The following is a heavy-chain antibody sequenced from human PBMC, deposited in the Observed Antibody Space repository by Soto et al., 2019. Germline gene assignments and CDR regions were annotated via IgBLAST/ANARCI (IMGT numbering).Heavy chain of an antibody. CDR2: IFYSGSF. D-gene: IGHD3-3*01. CDR1: EGTIGSVTAC. V-gene: IGHV4-31*03. Sequence: LQLLSLRCSVSEGTIGSVTACCTCNPQRPGKGLEWIGYIFYSGSFYYTPSLRGRVMILADTSKNQITLRLSSVTAADTAVYYCARAPETPSILGVALPYFFDYWGQGALVTVSS. CDR3: ARAPETPSILGVALPYFFDY. J-gene: IGHJ4*02.